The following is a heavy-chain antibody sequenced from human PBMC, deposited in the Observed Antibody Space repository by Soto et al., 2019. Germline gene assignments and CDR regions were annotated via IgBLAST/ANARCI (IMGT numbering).Heavy chain of an antibody. CDR3: ARGGSATMVMYYFDY. Sequence: ASVKVSCKASGYTFTSYGINWVRQAPGQGLEWMGWISAYNGNTNYAQKLQGRVTMTTDTSTSTAYMELRSLRSDDTAVYYCARGGSATMVMYYFDYWGQGTLVTVSS. CDR2: ISAYNGNT. CDR1: GYTFTSYG. V-gene: IGHV1-18*01. J-gene: IGHJ4*02. D-gene: IGHD3-10*01.